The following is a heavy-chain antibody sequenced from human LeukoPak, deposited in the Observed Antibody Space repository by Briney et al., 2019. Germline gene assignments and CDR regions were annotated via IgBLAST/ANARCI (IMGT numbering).Heavy chain of an antibody. CDR2: IYDSGST. J-gene: IGHJ6*03. CDR1: GGSMSPYY. CDR3: ARELRGGYHYHYMDV. D-gene: IGHD3-10*01. V-gene: IGHV4-59*01. Sequence: KPSETLSLTCSVSGGSMSPYYWNWIRQPPGKGLEWIGSIYDSGSTNYNPSLKSRVTISVDTSQNQFSLKLSSVTAADTAVYYCARELRGGYHYHYMDVWGKGTTVTVSS.